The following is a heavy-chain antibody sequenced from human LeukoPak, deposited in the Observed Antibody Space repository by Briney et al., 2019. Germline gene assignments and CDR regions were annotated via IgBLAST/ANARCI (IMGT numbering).Heavy chain of an antibody. CDR2: ISGSSSYI. D-gene: IGHD2-2*01. Sequence: GGSLRLSCAASGFTFSSFTMNWVRQAPGKGLEWVSSISGSSSYIYYADSVKGRFTISRDNAKNSLYLQMNSLRAEDTAVYYCAKDRYCSSTSCYGGDEYYFDYWGQGTLVTVSS. V-gene: IGHV3-21*01. J-gene: IGHJ4*02. CDR1: GFTFSSFT. CDR3: AKDRYCSSTSCYGGDEYYFDY.